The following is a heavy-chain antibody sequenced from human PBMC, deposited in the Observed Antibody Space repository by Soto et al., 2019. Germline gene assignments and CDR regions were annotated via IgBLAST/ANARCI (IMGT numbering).Heavy chain of an antibody. V-gene: IGHV1-8*01. CDR2: MNPNSGNT. D-gene: IGHD3-22*01. CDR1: GYTFTSYD. J-gene: IGHJ6*02. CDR3: ARIKAFYYDSSGYYHQYYYYYGMDV. Sequence: QVQLVQSGAEVKKPGASVKVSCKASGYTFTSYDINWVRQATGQGLEWMGWMNPNSGNTGYAQKFQGRVTMTRNTSISTANMELSSLRSEDTAVYYCARIKAFYYDSSGYYHQYYYYYGMDVWGQGTTVTVSS.